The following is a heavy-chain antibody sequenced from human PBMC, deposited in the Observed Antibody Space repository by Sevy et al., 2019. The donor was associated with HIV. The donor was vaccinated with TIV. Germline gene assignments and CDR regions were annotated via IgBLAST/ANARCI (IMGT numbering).Heavy chain of an antibody. CDR1: GFTFSSYW. D-gene: IGHD3-10*01. Sequence: GGSLRLSYAASGFTFSSYWMSWVRQAPGKGLEWVANIKQDGSEKYYVDSVKGRFTISRDNAKNSLYLQMNSLRAEDTAVYYCARTTLWFGDPVMHGMDVWGQGTTVTVSS. J-gene: IGHJ6*02. CDR3: ARTTLWFGDPVMHGMDV. CDR2: IKQDGSEK. V-gene: IGHV3-7*01.